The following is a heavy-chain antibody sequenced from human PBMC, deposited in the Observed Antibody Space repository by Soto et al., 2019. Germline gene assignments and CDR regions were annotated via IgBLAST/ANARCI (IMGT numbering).Heavy chain of an antibody. J-gene: IGHJ4*02. CDR3: VKNFLRHVITGTTSSFFYPFDY. D-gene: IGHD1-7*01. V-gene: IGHV3-64D*06. CDR1: GFTFSDYY. Sequence: GGSLRLSCAASGFTFSDYYMSWIRQAPGKGLEWVSYVSGSSSNGGSTYYADSVKGRFTISRDNSKNTLYLQMSSLRAEDTAVYYCVKNFLRHVITGTTSSFFYPFDYWGQGTLVTVSS. CDR2: YVSGSSSNGGST.